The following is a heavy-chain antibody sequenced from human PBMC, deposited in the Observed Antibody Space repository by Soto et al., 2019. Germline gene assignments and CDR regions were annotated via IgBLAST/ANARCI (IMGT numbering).Heavy chain of an antibody. CDR2: IFFSGST. V-gene: IGHV4-31*03. Sequence: SETLSLTCTVSAGSINSDDYSWSWIRQHPGKGLEWIGYIFFSGSTNYKPSLKSRVTISVDTSKNQFSLKLSSVTAADTAVYYCALSVVSHYYYGMDVWGQGTTVTVSS. CDR1: AGSINSDDYS. J-gene: IGHJ6*02. CDR3: ALSVVSHYYYGMDV.